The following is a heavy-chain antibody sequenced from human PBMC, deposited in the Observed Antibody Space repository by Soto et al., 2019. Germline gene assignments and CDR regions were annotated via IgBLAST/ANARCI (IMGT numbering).Heavy chain of an antibody. CDR1: AFTVRSNY. D-gene: IGHD6-19*01. CDR3: ARDVMSGAGSADY. J-gene: IGHJ4*02. V-gene: IGHV3-53*02. CDR2: ISSDGVT. Sequence: EVQLVETGGGLIQPGGSLRLSCAASAFTVRSNYMSWVRQAPGKGLEWVSTISSDGVTYYTDSVKGRFAISRENSKNTLYLQMNSLTDEDTAVYYCARDVMSGAGSADYWGQGTLVTVSS.